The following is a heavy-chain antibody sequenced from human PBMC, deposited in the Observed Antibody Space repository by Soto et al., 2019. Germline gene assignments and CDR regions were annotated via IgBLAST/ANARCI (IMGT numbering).Heavy chain of an antibody. V-gene: IGHV3-9*01. CDR1: GFTFDDYA. J-gene: IGHJ4*02. CDR3: AKDHSDSGSYYGPFDY. D-gene: IGHD3-10*01. CDR2: ISWNSGSI. Sequence: SLKISCAASGFTFDDYAMHWVRQAPGKGLEWVSGISWNSGSIGYADSVKGRFTISRDNAKNSLYLQMNSLRAEDTALYYCAKDHSDSGSYYGPFDYWGQGTLVTVSS.